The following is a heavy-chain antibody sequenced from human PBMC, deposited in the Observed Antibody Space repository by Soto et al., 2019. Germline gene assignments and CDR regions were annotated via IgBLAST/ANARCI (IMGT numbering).Heavy chain of an antibody. CDR2: ISAYNGNT. CDR3: ARTSSSRYPGDY. J-gene: IGHJ4*02. Sequence: ASVKGSCKASGNTFFTYDISWVRQAPGQGLEWMGWISAYNGNTNYAQNLQGRVTMTTDTPTSTAYMELRSLRSDDTAMYYCARTSSSRYPGDYWRQGTLVTLSS. CDR1: GNTFFTYD. D-gene: IGHD6-13*01. V-gene: IGHV1-18*01.